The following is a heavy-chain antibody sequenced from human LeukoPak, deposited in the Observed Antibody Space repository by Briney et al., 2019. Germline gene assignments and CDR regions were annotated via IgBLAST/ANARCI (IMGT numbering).Heavy chain of an antibody. V-gene: IGHV1-2*02. J-gene: IGHJ4*02. CDR1: GYTFTGYY. Sequence: GASVKVSCKASGYTFTGYYMHWVRQAPGQGLEWMGWINPNSGGTNYAQKFQGRVTMTRDTSISTAYMELSRLRSDDTAGYYCARDVRYYDSSGYYGPVDYWGQGTLVTVSS. CDR3: ARDVRYYDSSGYYGPVDY. CDR2: INPNSGGT. D-gene: IGHD3-22*01.